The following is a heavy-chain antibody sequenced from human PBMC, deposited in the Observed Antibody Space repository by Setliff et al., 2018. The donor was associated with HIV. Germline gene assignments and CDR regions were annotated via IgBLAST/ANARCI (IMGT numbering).Heavy chain of an antibody. D-gene: IGHD6-13*01. CDR1: GGSISSSSYY. V-gene: IGHV4-39*01. CDR2: IYYSGST. J-gene: IGHJ3*02. CDR3: ARRIAAAGDAFDI. Sequence: SETLSLTCTVSGGSISSSSYYWGWIRQPPGKGLEWIGSIYYSGSTYYNPSLKSRVTISVDTSKNQFSLNLSSVTAADTAVYYCARRIAAAGDAFDIWAKGQWSPSPQ.